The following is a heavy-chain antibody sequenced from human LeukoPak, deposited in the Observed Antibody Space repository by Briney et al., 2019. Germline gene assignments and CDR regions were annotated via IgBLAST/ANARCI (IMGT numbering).Heavy chain of an antibody. D-gene: IGHD1-7*01. CDR3: ARGYNWNSHYMDV. J-gene: IGHJ6*03. CDR2: MYPNTGNT. V-gene: IGHV1-8*03. Sequence: ASVKVSCKASGDTFTSYDINWVRQATGQGLEWMGWMYPNTGNTGYAQKFQGRVTITRNTSIGTAYMELSSLRSEDTAVYYCARGYNWNSHYMDVWGKGTTVTVSS. CDR1: GDTFTSYD.